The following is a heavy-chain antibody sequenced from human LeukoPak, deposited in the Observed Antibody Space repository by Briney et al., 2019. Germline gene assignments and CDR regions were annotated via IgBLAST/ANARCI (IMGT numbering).Heavy chain of an antibody. Sequence: PSETLSLTCTVSGGSISSYYWSWIRQPPGKGLEWIGYIYYSGSTNYNPSLKSRVTVSVDTSKNQFSLKLSSVTAADTAVYYCARVGATPYYHYYMDVWGTGTTVSVSS. CDR2: IYYSGST. V-gene: IGHV4-59*01. CDR3: ARVGATPYYHYYMDV. CDR1: GGSISSYY. J-gene: IGHJ6*03. D-gene: IGHD1-26*01.